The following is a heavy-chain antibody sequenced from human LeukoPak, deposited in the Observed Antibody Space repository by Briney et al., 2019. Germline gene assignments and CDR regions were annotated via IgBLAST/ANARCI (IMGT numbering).Heavy chain of an antibody. Sequence: GGSLRLSCAASGFTFSNYWMSWVRQAPGKGLEWVANIRQDGSDKFYVDFVKGRFTISRDNAQNSLYLQMNSLRAEDTAVYYCARDDRKRFGELSGTDNYYYYYYMDVWGKGTTVTVSS. V-gene: IGHV3-7*01. CDR3: ARDDRKRFGELSGTDNYYYYYYMDV. J-gene: IGHJ6*03. CDR2: IRQDGSDK. D-gene: IGHD3-10*01. CDR1: GFTFSNYW.